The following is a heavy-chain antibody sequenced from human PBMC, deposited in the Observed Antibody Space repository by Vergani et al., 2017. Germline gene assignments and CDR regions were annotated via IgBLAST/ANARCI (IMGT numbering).Heavy chain of an antibody. J-gene: IGHJ4*02. D-gene: IGHD5-24*01. V-gene: IGHV4-34*01. Sequence: QVQLQQWGAGLLKPSETLSLTCAVYGGSFSGYYWSWIRQPPGKGLEWIGEINHSGSTNYNPSLKSRVTISVDTSKNQFSLKLSSVTATDTAVYYCARYRDGYNKCYFDYWGQGTLVTVSS. CDR2: INHSGST. CDR1: GGSFSGYY. CDR3: ARYRDGYNKCYFDY.